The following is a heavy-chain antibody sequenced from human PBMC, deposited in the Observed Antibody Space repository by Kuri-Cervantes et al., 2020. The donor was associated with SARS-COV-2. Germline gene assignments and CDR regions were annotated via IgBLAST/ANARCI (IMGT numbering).Heavy chain of an antibody. V-gene: IGHV4-59*01. CDR2: IYYSGST. J-gene: IGHJ4*02. Sequence: SETLSLTCTVSGGSISSYYWSWIRQPPGKGLEWIGYIYYSGSTNYNPSLKSRVTISVDTSKNQFSLKLSSVTAADTAVYFCAREKYSGRVDYWGQGTLVTVSS. CDR3: AREKYSGRVDY. CDR1: GGSISSYY. D-gene: IGHD1-26*01.